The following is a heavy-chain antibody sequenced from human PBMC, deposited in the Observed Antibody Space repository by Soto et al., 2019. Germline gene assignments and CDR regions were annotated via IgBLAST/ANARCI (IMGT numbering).Heavy chain of an antibody. J-gene: IGHJ5*02. CDR2: INHSGST. CDR3: ARPVGLVRYNWFDP. CDR1: GGSFSGYY. V-gene: IGHV4-34*01. D-gene: IGHD6-6*01. Sequence: SETLSLTCAVYGGSFSGYYWSWIRQPPGKGLEWIGEINHSGSTNYNPSLKSRVTISVDTSKNQFSLKLSSVTAADTAVYYCARPVGLVRYNWFDPWGQGTLVTVSS.